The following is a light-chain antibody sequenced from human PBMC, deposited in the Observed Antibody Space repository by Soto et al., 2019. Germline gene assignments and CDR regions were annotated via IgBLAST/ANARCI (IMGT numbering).Light chain of an antibody. J-gene: IGLJ1*01. CDR2: DVS. Sequence: QSVLTQPPSASGSPGQSVTISCTGTSGDVGGYNYVSWYQQHPGKAPKLIIYDVSERPSGVPDRFSGSKSGNTASLTVSGLQAEDEADYYCTSYAGMSNFCVFGTGTKLTVL. CDR3: TSYAGMSNFCV. V-gene: IGLV2-8*01. CDR1: SGDVGGYNY.